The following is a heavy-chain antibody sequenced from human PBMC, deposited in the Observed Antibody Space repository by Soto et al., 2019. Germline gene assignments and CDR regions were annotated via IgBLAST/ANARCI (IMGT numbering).Heavy chain of an antibody. J-gene: IGHJ6*02. CDR2: IIPIFGTA. Sequence: SVKVSCKASGGTFSSYAISWVRQAPGQGLEWMGGIIPIFGTANYAQKFQGRVKITADESTSTAYMELSSLRSEDTAVYYCARGSQWLVPDYYYYGMDVWGQGTTVTVSS. CDR3: ARGSQWLVPDYYYYGMDV. CDR1: GGTFSSYA. V-gene: IGHV1-69*13. D-gene: IGHD6-19*01.